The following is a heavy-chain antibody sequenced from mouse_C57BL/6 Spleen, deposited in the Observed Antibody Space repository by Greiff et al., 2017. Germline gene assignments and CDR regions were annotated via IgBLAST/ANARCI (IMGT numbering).Heavy chain of an antibody. Sequence: QVQLQQPGAELVKPGASVKLSCKASGYTFTSYWMHWVKQRPGKGLEWIGMIHPNSCSTNYNEKFKSKATLTVDKSSSTAYMQRSSLTSEDSAVYYCARGYSNYVYYAMDYWGQGTSVTVSS. CDR1: GYTFTSYW. CDR3: ARGYSNYVYYAMDY. V-gene: IGHV1-64*01. D-gene: IGHD2-5*01. J-gene: IGHJ4*01. CDR2: IHPNSCST.